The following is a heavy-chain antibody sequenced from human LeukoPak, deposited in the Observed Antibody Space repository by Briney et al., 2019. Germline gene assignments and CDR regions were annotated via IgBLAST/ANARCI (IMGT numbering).Heavy chain of an antibody. CDR1: GFTFSSYA. CDR3: ARDVYYYDSSGYYDY. V-gene: IGHV3-30-3*01. CDR2: ISYDGSNK. D-gene: IGHD3-22*01. Sequence: GGSLRLSCAASGFTFSSYAMHWVRQAPGKGLEWAAVISYDGSNKYYADSVKGRFTISRDNSKNTLYLQMNSLRAEDTAVYYCARDVYYYDSSGYYDYWGQGTLVTVSS. J-gene: IGHJ4*02.